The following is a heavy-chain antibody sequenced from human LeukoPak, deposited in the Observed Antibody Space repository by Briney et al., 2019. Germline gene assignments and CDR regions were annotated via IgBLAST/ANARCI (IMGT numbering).Heavy chain of an antibody. CDR3: ARAGGGDKQQLVWYFDL. CDR1: GFTVSSNY. D-gene: IGHD6-13*01. V-gene: IGHV3-53*01. Sequence: GGSLRLSCAASGFTVSSNYMSWVRRAPGKGLEWVSLIYSGGVTYYADSVKGRFTIYRDNSKNTLYLQMNSLRAEDTAVYYCARAGGGDKQQLVWYFDLWGRSTLVTVSS. CDR2: IYSGGVT. J-gene: IGHJ2*01.